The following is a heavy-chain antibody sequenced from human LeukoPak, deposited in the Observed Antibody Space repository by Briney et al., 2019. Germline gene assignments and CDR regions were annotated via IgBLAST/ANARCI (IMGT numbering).Heavy chain of an antibody. D-gene: IGHD6-19*01. CDR3: ARAGIGSGWLDY. CDR1: GFTFSSYE. Sequence: GGSLRLSCAASGFTFSSYEMNWVRQAPGKGLEWVSYISSSGSTIYYADSVKGRFTISRDNAKNSLYLQMNSLRAEDTAVYYCARAGIGSGWLDYWGQGTLVTVSS. J-gene: IGHJ4*02. V-gene: IGHV3-48*03. CDR2: ISSSGSTI.